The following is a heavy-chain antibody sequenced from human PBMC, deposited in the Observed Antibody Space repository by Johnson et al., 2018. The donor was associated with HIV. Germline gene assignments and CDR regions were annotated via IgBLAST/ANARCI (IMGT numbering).Heavy chain of an antibody. D-gene: IGHD6-13*01. CDR2: ISHDGSNH. CDR1: GFTFSSYG. CDR3: ARGGVYKQFLAFDAFDI. Sequence: VQLVESGGGLIQPGRSLRLSCAASGFTFSSYGMHWVRQAPGKGLEWVAVISHDGSNHYYGDSVKGRFTISRDKSKNLLFLQMNSLRAEETAVYYCARGGVYKQFLAFDAFDIWGQGTMVTVSS. J-gene: IGHJ3*02. V-gene: IGHV3-30*19.